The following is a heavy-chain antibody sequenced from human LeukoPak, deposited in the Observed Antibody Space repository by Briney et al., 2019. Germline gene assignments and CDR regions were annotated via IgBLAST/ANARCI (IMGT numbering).Heavy chain of an antibody. D-gene: IGHD3-3*01. J-gene: IGHJ4*02. Sequence: EASVKVSCKASGYSFTGYYMHWVRQAPGQGLEWMGWINPNSGGTNHAQKFQGRVTMTRDTSISTAYMELSSLTSDDTAVYCCATAFGVVDFDYWGQGTLVTVSS. CDR2: INPNSGGT. CDR1: GYSFTGYY. V-gene: IGHV1-2*02. CDR3: ATAFGVVDFDY.